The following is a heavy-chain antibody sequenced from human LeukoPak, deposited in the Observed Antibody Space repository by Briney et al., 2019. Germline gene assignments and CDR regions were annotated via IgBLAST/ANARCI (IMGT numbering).Heavy chain of an antibody. V-gene: IGHV4-4*07. CDR2: MYTSGNT. D-gene: IGHD2-2*01. CDR3: ARQLGYCSSTSCYADKVDY. J-gene: IGHJ4*02. Sequence: SETLSLTCTVSGGSISTYYWSWIRQPAGKGLEWIGRMYTSGNTNYNPSLKSRVTISVDTSKNQFSLKLSSVTAADTAVYYCARQLGYCSSTSCYADKVDYWGQGTLVTVSS. CDR1: GGSISTYY.